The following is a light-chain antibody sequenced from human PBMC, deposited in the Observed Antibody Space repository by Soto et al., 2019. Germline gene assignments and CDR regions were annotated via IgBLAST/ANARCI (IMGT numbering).Light chain of an antibody. Sequence: EIVMTQSPATLSVSPGERATLSCRASQSVSSNLAWYQQKPGQAPRLLMYGASTRATGIPARFSGSGSGTEFTLTISSLQSEGCAVYYCQQYNNWWTFGQGTQVEIK. V-gene: IGKV3-15*01. CDR2: GAS. CDR3: QQYNNWWT. CDR1: QSVSSN. J-gene: IGKJ1*01.